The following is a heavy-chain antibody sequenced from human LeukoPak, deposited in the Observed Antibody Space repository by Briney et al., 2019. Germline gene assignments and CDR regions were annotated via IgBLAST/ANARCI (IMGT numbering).Heavy chain of an antibody. Sequence: SVEVSCKASGGTFSSYAISWVRQAPGQGLEWMGGIIPIFGTANYAQKFQGRVTITADKSTSTAYMELSSLRSEDTAVYYCASTSYSGYDSYNWFDPWGQGTLVTVSS. D-gene: IGHD5-12*01. V-gene: IGHV1-69*06. CDR2: IIPIFGTA. J-gene: IGHJ5*02. CDR3: ASTSYSGYDSYNWFDP. CDR1: GGTFSSYA.